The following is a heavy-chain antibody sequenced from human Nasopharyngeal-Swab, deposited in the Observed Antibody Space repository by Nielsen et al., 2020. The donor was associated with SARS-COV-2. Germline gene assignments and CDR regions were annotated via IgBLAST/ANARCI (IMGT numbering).Heavy chain of an antibody. D-gene: IGHD2-15*01. Sequence: ESLKISCAASGFTFSSYAMSWVRQAPGKGLEWVSDISGSGDSTFYSDSVKGRFTMSRDNSKNMLYLQMSSLRAEDTAVYYCAKRGVAVAATSWFDPWGQGTLVTVSS. CDR3: AKRGVAVAATSWFDP. V-gene: IGHV3-23*01. CDR2: ISGSGDST. J-gene: IGHJ5*02. CDR1: GFTFSSYA.